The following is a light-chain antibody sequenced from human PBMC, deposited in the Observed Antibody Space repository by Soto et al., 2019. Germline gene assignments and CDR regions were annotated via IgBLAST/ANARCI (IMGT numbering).Light chain of an antibody. CDR3: QQYGTAPIT. CDR2: GAS. CDR1: QSVSSN. J-gene: IGKJ5*01. Sequence: EIVMAQSPATLSVSPGERATLSCRASQSVSSNLVWYQQKPGQAPRLLIYGASSRATGIPDRFSGSGSGTDFTLTISRVEPEDFAVYYCQQYGTAPITFGQGTRLEIK. V-gene: IGKV3-20*01.